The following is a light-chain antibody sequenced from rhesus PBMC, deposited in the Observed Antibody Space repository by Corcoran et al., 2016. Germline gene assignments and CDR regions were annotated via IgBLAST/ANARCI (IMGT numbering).Light chain of an antibody. J-gene: IGKJ2*01. CDR1: QSVSSY. V-gene: IGKV3-53*01. CDR2: GAS. CDR3: QKYSSSPPYS. Sequence: QVILTQSPATLSLSPGERATLSCRTSQSVSSYLAWYQQKPGQAPRLLIYGASRRATGIPDRFSGSGSGTEFTLTSSSLEPEDFAVYYCQKYSSSPPYSFGQGTKVEIK.